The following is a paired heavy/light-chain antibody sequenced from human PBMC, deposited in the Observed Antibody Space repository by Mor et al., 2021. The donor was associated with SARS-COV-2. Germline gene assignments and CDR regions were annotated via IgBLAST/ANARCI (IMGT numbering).Heavy chain of an antibody. Sequence: QVQLVQSGAGVKKPGSSVKVSCKASGGTFGSLGINWVRQAPGQGPEWMGRIIPIPGIANYAQKFQGRVRITADKSTTTAYMELSSLRSEDTAVYYCAIPSERRDAYNMNYFDHWGQGTLVIVSS. CDR3: AIPSERRDAYNMNYFDH. CDR2: IIPIPGIA. J-gene: IGHJ4*02. V-gene: IGHV1-69*04. CDR1: GGTFGSLG. D-gene: IGHD1-1*01.
Light chain of an antibody. V-gene: IGKV3-20*01. CDR2: AAS. J-gene: IGKJ1*01. CDR1: QSISSIY. Sequence: EIVLTQSPGTLSVSPGERATLSCRASQSISSIYVAWYQQKAGQAPRLLMYAASSRATGIPDRFSGSGSGTDFTLTISSLEPEDFAVYYCQQYGSSPWTFGQGTKVEI. CDR3: QQYGSSPWT.